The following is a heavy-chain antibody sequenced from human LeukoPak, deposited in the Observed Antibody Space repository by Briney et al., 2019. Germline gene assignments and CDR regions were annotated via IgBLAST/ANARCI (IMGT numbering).Heavy chain of an antibody. J-gene: IGHJ4*02. V-gene: IGHV4-39*01. CDR3: ARDRACSNGICSYFDY. CDR2: SYDSGST. Sequence: SETLSLTCIVSGGSISSTTYYWGWIRQPPAKGLEWIGSSYDSGSTWYNPSLKGRVTLSADTSKNQFSMKLTSVTAADTAVYYCARDRACSNGICSYFDYWGQGTVVTVSS. D-gene: IGHD2-8*01. CDR1: GGSISSTTYY.